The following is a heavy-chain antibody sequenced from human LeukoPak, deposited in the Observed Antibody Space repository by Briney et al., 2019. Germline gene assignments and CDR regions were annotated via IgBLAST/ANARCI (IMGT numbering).Heavy chain of an antibody. D-gene: IGHD4-17*01. Sequence: GGSLRLSCAASGFSVSSNYMTWVRQAPGKGLEWVSIIYSDHSGGSTYYADSVKGRFTISRDNSKNMLYLQMNSLRAEDTAVYSCARDGTVMRYFEYWGQGTLVTVSS. CDR1: GFSVSSNY. V-gene: IGHV3-53*01. CDR3: ARDGTVMRYFEY. J-gene: IGHJ4*02. CDR2: IYSDHSGGST.